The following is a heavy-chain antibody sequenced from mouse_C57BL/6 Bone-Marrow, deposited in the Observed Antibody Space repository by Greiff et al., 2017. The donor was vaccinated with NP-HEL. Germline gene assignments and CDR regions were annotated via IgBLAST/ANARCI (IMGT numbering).Heavy chain of an antibody. V-gene: IGHV1-42*01. CDR3: ARPNYYGSSFVVYFDY. CDR1: GYSFTGYY. D-gene: IGHD1-1*01. J-gene: IGHJ2*01. Sequence: VQLQQSGPELVKPGASVKISCKASGYSFTGYYMNWVKQSPEKSLEWIGEINPSTGGTTYNQKFKSKATLTVDKSSSTAYMQLKSLTSEDSAVYYCARPNYYGSSFVVYFDYWGQGTTLTVSS. CDR2: INPSTGGT.